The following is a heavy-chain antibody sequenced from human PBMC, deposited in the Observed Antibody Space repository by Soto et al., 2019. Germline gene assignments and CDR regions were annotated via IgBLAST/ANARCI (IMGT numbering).Heavy chain of an antibody. CDR3: ARSFGYRSRGGPLDY. CDR1: GGSISSSSYY. Sequence: SETLSLTCTVSGGSISSSSYYWGWIRQPPGKGLEWIGSIYYSGSTYYNPSLKSRVTISVDTSKNQFSLKLSSVTAADTAVYYCARSFGYRSRGGPLDYWGQGTLVTVSS. J-gene: IGHJ4*02. D-gene: IGHD6-13*01. V-gene: IGHV4-39*01. CDR2: IYYSGST.